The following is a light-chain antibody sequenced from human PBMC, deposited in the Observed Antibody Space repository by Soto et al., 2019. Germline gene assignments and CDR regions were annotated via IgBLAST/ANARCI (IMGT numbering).Light chain of an antibody. CDR1: SSDVGGYNY. V-gene: IGLV2-14*01. CDR2: EVS. J-gene: IGLJ3*02. CDR3: SSSTSSSTRV. Sequence: QSALTQPASVSGSPGQSLTISCPGTSSDVGGYNYVSWYQQHPGKAPKLMIYEVSNRPSGVSNRFSGSKSGNTASLTISGLQAEDEADYYCSSSTSSSTRVFVGGTKLTVL.